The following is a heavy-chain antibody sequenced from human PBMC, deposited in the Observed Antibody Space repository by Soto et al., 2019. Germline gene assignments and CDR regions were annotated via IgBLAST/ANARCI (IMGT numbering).Heavy chain of an antibody. Sequence: SETLSLTCAVYGGSFSGYYWSWIRQPPGKGLEWIGEINHSGSTNYNPSLKSRVTISVDTSKDQFSLKLSSVTAADTAVYYCARSGPVFSSGWLRGYYYYGMDVWGQGTTVTVSS. J-gene: IGHJ6*02. V-gene: IGHV4-34*01. CDR1: GGSFSGYY. CDR2: INHSGST. CDR3: ARSGPVFSSGWLRGYYYYGMDV. D-gene: IGHD6-19*01.